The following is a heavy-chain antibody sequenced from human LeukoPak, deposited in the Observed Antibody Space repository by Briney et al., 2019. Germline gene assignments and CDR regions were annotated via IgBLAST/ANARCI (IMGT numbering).Heavy chain of an antibody. CDR2: ISVSSSYI. J-gene: IGHJ4*02. V-gene: IGHV3-21*01. CDR3: ARRGGGVAGTFDY. D-gene: IGHD6-19*01. CDR1: GFTFSNYG. Sequence: GGSLRLSCAASGFTFSNYGMNWVRQAPGKGLEWVSFISVSSSYINYGDSVKGRFTIPRDNAKNSLYLQMNSLRAEDTAVYYCARRGGGVAGTFDYWGQGTLVTVSS.